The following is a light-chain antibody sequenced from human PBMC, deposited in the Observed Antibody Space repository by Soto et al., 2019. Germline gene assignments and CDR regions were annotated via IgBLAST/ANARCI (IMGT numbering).Light chain of an antibody. CDR2: GAS. Sequence: EIVLTQSPGTLSLSPGERATLSCRASQSVSSSYLAWYQQKPGQAPRLLIYGASSRATGIPDRFSGSGSGTDFTLTISRLEPKDFAVYYCQQYGSSPQTFGQGTKV. V-gene: IGKV3-20*01. J-gene: IGKJ1*01. CDR1: QSVSSSY. CDR3: QQYGSSPQT.